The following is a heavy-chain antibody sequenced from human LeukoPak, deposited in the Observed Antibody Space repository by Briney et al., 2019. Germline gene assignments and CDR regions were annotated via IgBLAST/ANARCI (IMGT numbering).Heavy chain of an antibody. CDR2: IYYSGST. J-gene: IGHJ6*02. Sequence: SETLSLTCTVSGGSISSYYWSWIRQPPGKGLEWIGYIYYSGSTNYNPSLKSRVTISVDTSKNQFSLKLSSVTAADTAVYYCARDRTLWFGELLSHGMDVWGQGTTVTVSS. CDR3: ARDRTLWFGELLSHGMDV. V-gene: IGHV4-59*01. D-gene: IGHD3-10*01. CDR1: GGSISSYY.